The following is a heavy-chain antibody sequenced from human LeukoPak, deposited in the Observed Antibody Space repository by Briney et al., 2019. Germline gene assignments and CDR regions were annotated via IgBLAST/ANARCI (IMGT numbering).Heavy chain of an antibody. CDR1: GFTFSTSW. J-gene: IGHJ4*02. D-gene: IGHD2-21*02. CDR2: IKSDVNSR. CDR3: TAIRPDY. Sequence: GGSLRLSCAASGFTFSTSWMHWVRQAPGKGLVWVACIKSDVNSRDYADSVKGRFTISRDDAKNILYLQMNSLRAEDTAVYYCTAIRPDYWGQGTVVTVSS. V-gene: IGHV3-74*01.